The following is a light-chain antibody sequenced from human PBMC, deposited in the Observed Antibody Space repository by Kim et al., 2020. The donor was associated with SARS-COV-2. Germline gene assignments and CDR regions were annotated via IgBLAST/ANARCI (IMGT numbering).Light chain of an antibody. CDR1: QSISRY. CDR2: AAS. V-gene: IGKV1-39*01. CDR3: QQSYNTPRLT. Sequence: DTQMTQSPSSLSASVGDRVTITCRASQSISRYLNWYQQKPGKAPKLLIYAASSLQSGVPSRFSGSGSGTDFTLIISSLQPEDFATYYCQQSYNTPRLTFGGGTKVDIK. J-gene: IGKJ4*01.